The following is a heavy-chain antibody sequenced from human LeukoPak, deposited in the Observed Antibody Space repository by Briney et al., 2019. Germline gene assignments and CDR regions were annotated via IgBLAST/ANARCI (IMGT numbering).Heavy chain of an antibody. CDR1: GFTVSSNY. Sequence: GGSLRLSCAASGFTVSSNYMSWVRQAPGKGLEWVSVIYSGGSTYYADSVKGRFTISRDNSKNTLYLQMNSLRAEDSAVYYCARTRGYSGYEARYYYYGMDVWGQGTTVTVSS. V-gene: IGHV3-53*01. D-gene: IGHD5-12*01. J-gene: IGHJ6*02. CDR3: ARTRGYSGYEARYYYYGMDV. CDR2: IYSGGST.